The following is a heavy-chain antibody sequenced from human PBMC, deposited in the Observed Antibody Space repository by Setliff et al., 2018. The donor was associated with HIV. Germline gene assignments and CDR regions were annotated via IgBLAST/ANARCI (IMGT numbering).Heavy chain of an antibody. V-gene: IGHV1-69*13. J-gene: IGHJ3*02. Sequence: SVKVSCKASGDTFTSYVISWVRQAPGQGLEWMGGIVLMSNTADYAPKFQGRVTITADESTNTMYMELSGLRSGDTAVYYCAGPRGDEAFDIWGQGTMVTVSS. CDR1: GDTFTSYV. D-gene: IGHD3-10*01. CDR3: AGPRGDEAFDI. CDR2: IVLMSNTA.